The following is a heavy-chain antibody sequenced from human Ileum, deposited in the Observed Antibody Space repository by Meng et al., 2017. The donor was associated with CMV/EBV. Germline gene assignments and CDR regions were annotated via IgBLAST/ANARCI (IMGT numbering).Heavy chain of an antibody. CDR3: ARDLIATSYFDY. CDR1: GGSISSYY. J-gene: IGHJ4*02. V-gene: IGHV4-59*01. CDR2: IYYSGST. D-gene: IGHD1-26*01. Sequence: GSLRLSCTVSGGSISSYYWSWIRQPSGKGLEWIGYIYYSGSTNYNPSLKSRVTISVDTSKNQFSLKLSSVTAADTAVYYCARDLIATSYFDYWGQGTLVTVSS.